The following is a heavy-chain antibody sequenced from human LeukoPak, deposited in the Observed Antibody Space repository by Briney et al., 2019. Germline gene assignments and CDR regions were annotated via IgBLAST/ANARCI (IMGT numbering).Heavy chain of an antibody. J-gene: IGHJ3*02. V-gene: IGHV3-48*03. CDR2: IGSTGSPI. Sequence: GGSLRLSCAASGFTFSNYEMNWVRQPPGKGLEWASYIGSTGSPIYSADSVRGRFTISRDNAKNSLYPQINSLRAEDTAVYYCARDRSSAGIDAFDIWGQGTMVTVSS. CDR1: GFTFSNYE. CDR3: ARDRSSAGIDAFDI. D-gene: IGHD6-19*01.